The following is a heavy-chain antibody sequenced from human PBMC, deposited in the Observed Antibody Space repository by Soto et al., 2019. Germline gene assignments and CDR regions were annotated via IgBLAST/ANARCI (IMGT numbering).Heavy chain of an antibody. CDR2: IDPSDSYT. D-gene: IGHD5-18*01. V-gene: IGHV5-10-1*01. CDR3: ARTSMQSRGYSYGHGGMDV. CDR1: GYSFTRYW. J-gene: IGHJ6*02. Sequence: GESLKISCKASGYSFTRYWISWVRQLPGKGLEWMGRIDPSDSYTNYSPSFQGHVTISADKSISTAYLQWSSLKASDTAMYYCARTSMQSRGYSYGHGGMDVWGQGTTVTVSS.